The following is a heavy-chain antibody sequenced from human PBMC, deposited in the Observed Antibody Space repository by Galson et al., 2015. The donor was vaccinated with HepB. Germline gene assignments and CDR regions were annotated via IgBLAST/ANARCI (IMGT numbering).Heavy chain of an antibody. CDR1: GCSISSGGYY. J-gene: IGHJ6*02. Sequence: TLSLTCTVSGCSISSGGYYWSWIRQHPGKGLVWIGYIYYSGRTYYNPSLMSRVTISVDTSKNQFSLRLSSVTAADTAMYYCARNLPYCISTSCYGAYYGMDVWGQGTTVTVSS. D-gene: IGHD2-2*01. V-gene: IGHV4-31*03. CDR2: IYYSGRT. CDR3: ARNLPYCISTSCYGAYYGMDV.